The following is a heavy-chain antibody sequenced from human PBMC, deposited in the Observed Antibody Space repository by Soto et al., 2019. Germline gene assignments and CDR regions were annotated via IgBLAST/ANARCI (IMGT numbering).Heavy chain of an antibody. CDR1: GFSVTNNY. CDR3: ARGRGSTGYLGREHYRDY. D-gene: IGHD2-2*01. J-gene: IGHJ4*02. CDR2: IDIGGNT. V-gene: IGHV3-66*01. Sequence: EVQVVESGGGLVQPGGSLRLSCAASGFSVTNNYMNWVRQAPGKGLEWLNIIDIGGNTYYADSVKDRFTVSRDNSRNQLYLHMASLRAEDTAVYYCARGRGSTGYLGREHYRDYWGQGILVTVSP.